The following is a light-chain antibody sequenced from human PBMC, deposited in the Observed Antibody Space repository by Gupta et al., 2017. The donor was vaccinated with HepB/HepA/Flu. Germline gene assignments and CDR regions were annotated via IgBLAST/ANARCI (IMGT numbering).Light chain of an antibody. J-gene: IGLJ2*01. CDR1: RSNIGSNY. Sequence: QSVLTQPPSLSAAPGQKVTISCSGSRSNIGSNYVSWSQQLPGTAPKLLIFENNQRPSGIPDRFSCSTSDTSATLDITGLQTGDEADYYCGTWDSSLSVVLFGGGTRLTVL. CDR2: ENN. V-gene: IGLV1-51*02. CDR3: GTWDSSLSVVL.